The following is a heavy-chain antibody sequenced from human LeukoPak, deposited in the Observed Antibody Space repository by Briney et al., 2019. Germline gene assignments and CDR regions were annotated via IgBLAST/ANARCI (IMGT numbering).Heavy chain of an antibody. CDR1: GGSISSSSYY. V-gene: IGHV4-39*01. D-gene: IGHD5-18*01. CDR3: ARISLLGYSYGSTDY. CDR2: IYYSGST. J-gene: IGHJ4*02. Sequence: SETLSLTCTVSGGSISSSSYYWGWIRQPPGKGLEWIGSIYYSGSTYYNPSLKSRVTISVDTSKNQFSLKLSSVTAADTAVYYCARISLLGYSYGSTDYWGQGTLITVSS.